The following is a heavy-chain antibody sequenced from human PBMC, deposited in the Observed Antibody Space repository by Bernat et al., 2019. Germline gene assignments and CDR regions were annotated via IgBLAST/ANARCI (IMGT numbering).Heavy chain of an antibody. CDR3: ARDHVIQGPYSGSYYRTGGIDY. CDR1: GFTFSSYG. Sequence: QVQLVESGGGVVQPGRSLRLSCAASGFTFSSYGMHWVRQAPGKGLEWVAVIWYDGSNKYYADSVKGRFTISRDNSKNTLYLQMNSPRAEDTAVYYCARDHVIQGPYSGSYYRTGGIDYWGQGTLVTVSS. D-gene: IGHD1-26*01. V-gene: IGHV3-33*01. J-gene: IGHJ4*02. CDR2: IWYDGSNK.